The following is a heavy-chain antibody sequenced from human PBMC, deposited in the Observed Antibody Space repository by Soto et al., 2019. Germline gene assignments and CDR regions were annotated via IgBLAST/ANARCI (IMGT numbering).Heavy chain of an antibody. D-gene: IGHD3-3*01. CDR3: ARKLGYDFWSGYYRTRKTNWFDP. CDR1: GYPFTGYY. V-gene: IGHV1-2*02. Sequence: ASVKVSFKASGYPFTGYYMHWVRQAPGQGLEWIGWINPNSGGTNYAQKFQGRVTMTRDTSISTAYMELSRLRSDDTAVYYCARKLGYDFWSGYYRTRKTNWFDPWGQGTMVTVSS. CDR2: INPNSGGT. J-gene: IGHJ5*02.